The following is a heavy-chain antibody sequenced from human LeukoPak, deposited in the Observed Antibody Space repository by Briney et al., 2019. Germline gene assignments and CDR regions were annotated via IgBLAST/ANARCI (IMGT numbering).Heavy chain of an antibody. CDR1: GFTFNNAW. D-gene: IGHD3-22*01. V-gene: IGHV3-15*07. J-gene: IGHJ3*02. CDR3: TSLVVVLIDDAFDI. Sequence: GGSLRLSCAASGFTFNNAWMNWVRQPPGKGLEWVGRISSKTAGGTADYAAPVKGRFTISRDDSKSIAYLQMNSLKTEDTAVYYCTSLVVVLIDDAFDIWGQGTMVTVSS. CDR2: ISSKTAGGTA.